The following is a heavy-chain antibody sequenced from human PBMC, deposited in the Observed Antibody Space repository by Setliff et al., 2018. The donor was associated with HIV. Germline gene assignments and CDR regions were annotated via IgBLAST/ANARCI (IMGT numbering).Heavy chain of an antibody. J-gene: IGHJ4*02. CDR2: INPNSGDT. CDR1: GYTFTAYY. V-gene: IGHV1-2*02. D-gene: IGHD2-15*01. CDR3: AKGAGGYYDQ. Sequence: ASVKVSCKSSGYTFTAYYLHWVRQAPGQGLEWMGWINPNSGDTAYAQRFQGRVTMARDTSINTAYMELKRLTSDDTALYYCAKGAGGYYDQWSQGTLVTVSS.